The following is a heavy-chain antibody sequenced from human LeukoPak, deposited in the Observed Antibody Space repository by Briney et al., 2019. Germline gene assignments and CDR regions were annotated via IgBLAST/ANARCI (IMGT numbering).Heavy chain of an antibody. CDR1: GFTFSSYG. J-gene: IGHJ3*02. D-gene: IGHD3-22*01. CDR3: AKHRRIYYDSTDYHDAFDI. V-gene: IGHV3-30*02. CDR2: IWYDGSNK. Sequence: GGSLRLSCAASGFTFSSYGMHWVRQAPGKGLEWVAFIWYDGSNKYYADSVKGRFTISRDSSKNTLYLQMNSLRAEDTAVYYCAKHRRIYYDSTDYHDAFDIWGQGTMVTVSS.